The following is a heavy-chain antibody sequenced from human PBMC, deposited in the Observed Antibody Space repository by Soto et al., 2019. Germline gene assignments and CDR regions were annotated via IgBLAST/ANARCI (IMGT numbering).Heavy chain of an antibody. Sequence: EVQLLESGGDLEQPGGSLRLSCAASGFTFRNYGMSWVRQAPGKGLEWVATISNSGGTTYYADSVKGRCTISRDTSKNTLYLQMNSLIADDTAVYYCAKGRDGHDHSPGNWFDPWGQGTLVTVSS. CDR1: GFTFRNYG. D-gene: IGHD1-26*01. CDR3: AKGRDGHDHSPGNWFDP. CDR2: ISNSGGTT. V-gene: IGHV3-23*01. J-gene: IGHJ5*02.